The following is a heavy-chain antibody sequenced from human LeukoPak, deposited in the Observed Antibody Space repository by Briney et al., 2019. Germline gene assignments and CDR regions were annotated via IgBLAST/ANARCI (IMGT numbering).Heavy chain of an antibody. J-gene: IGHJ4*02. CDR2: ISGMGVIT. Sequence: GGSLRLSCAASGFTLTSYAMSWGRQAPGKGLEWGSAISGMGVITYYADSVKGRFTISRDNSKNTVYLQMNNLRPDDTAVYYCAREFFGSGCYSDFWGQGTLVTVSS. CDR1: GFTLTSYA. D-gene: IGHD3-10*01. CDR3: AREFFGSGCYSDF. V-gene: IGHV3-23*01.